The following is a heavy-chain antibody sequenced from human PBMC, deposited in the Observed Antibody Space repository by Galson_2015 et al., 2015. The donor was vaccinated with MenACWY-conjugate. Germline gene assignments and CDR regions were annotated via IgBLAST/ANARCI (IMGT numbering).Heavy chain of an antibody. CDR2: ISSSSSTI. D-gene: IGHD1-14*01. Sequence: SLRLSCAASGFTFSSYSMNWVRQAPGKGLEWVSYISSSSSTIYYADSVKGRFTISRDNAKNSLYLQMNSLRAEDTAVYYCARRDSRLRAEISYYYYMDVWGKGTPVTVSS. J-gene: IGHJ6*03. V-gene: IGHV3-48*01. CDR1: GFTFSSYS. CDR3: ARRDSRLRAEISYYYYMDV.